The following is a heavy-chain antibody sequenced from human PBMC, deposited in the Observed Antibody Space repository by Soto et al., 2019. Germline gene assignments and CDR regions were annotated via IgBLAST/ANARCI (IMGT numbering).Heavy chain of an antibody. J-gene: IGHJ4*02. CDR3: AHRRNVFDY. CDR1: GLSLSTSGVG. V-gene: IGHV2-5*02. Sequence: QITLKESGPTLVKPTQTLTLTCTFSGLSLSTSGVGVGWIRQPPGKALEWLALIYWDDVKRYSPSLKSRLTITKDTSKNQVVLTMTNMDPVDTGTYYCAHRRNVFDYWGQGTLVTVSS. CDR2: IYWDDVK.